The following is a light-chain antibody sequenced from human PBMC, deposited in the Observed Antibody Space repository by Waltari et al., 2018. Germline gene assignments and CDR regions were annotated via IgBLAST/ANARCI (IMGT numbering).Light chain of an antibody. CDR3: QQYNNWPSLT. CDR1: QSVSAN. CDR2: GAS. V-gene: IGKV3-15*01. Sequence: ETVMTQSPATLSVSPGERATLSCRARQSVSANLAWYQQKPGQTPRLLIHGASTRATGVPARFSGGGSGTEFTLTISSMQSEDFAVYYCQQYNNWPSLTFGGGTKVEIK. J-gene: IGKJ4*01.